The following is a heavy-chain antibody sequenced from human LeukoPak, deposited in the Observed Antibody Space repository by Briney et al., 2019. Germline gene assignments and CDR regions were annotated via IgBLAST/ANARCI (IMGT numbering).Heavy chain of an antibody. CDR3: ARRRIAAGRGPRYDAFDI. CDR1: GCSISSYY. D-gene: IGHD6-13*01. CDR2: IYYSGST. Sequence: PAETLSLTCTVSGCSISSYYWSWIRQPPGKGLEWMGYIYYSGSTNYNPSLNSRVTISVDTFKNQFSLKLSSVTAADTAVYYCARRRIAAGRGPRYDAFDIWGQGTMVTVSS. V-gene: IGHV4-59*12. J-gene: IGHJ3*02.